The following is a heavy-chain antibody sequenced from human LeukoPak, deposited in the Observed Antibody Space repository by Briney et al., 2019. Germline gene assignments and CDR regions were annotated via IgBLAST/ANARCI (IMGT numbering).Heavy chain of an antibody. D-gene: IGHD3-10*01. CDR2: MRQDGNEK. CDR3: ARSRSFDY. J-gene: IGHJ4*02. CDR1: GFTFSSYW. Sequence: GGSLRLSCVASGFTFSSYWMTWVRQAPGKGLEWVANMRQDGNEKYYVDSVRGRFTISRDNAKNSLYLQMNSLRAEDTAVYYCARSRSFDYWGQGTLVTVSS. V-gene: IGHV3-7*01.